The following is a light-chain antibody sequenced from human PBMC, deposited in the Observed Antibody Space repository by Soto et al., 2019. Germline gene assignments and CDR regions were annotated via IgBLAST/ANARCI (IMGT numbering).Light chain of an antibody. CDR2: DVS. V-gene: IGLV2-14*03. CDR3: RSYTSIITLV. CDR1: SSDVGGYNY. J-gene: IGLJ2*01. Sequence: QSVLTQPASVSGSPGQSITISCTGTSSDVGGYNYVSWYQQHPGKAPKLMIYDVSNRPSGVSNRFSGSKSGNTASLSISGLQAEYEADYYCRSYTSIITLVFGGGTKVTVL.